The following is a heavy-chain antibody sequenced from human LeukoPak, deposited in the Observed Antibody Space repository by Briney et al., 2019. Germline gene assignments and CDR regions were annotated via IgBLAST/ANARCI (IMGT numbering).Heavy chain of an antibody. Sequence: PGGSLRLSCAASVCTFSINTMTWVRQAPGKGLEWVSYISDSSATIYYADSVKGRLTVSRENTTNSLFLQMNSLRAEDTAVYYCARDTRESSLDYWGQGTLVTVSS. V-gene: IGHV3-48*04. CDR2: ISDSSATI. CDR1: VCTFSINT. CDR3: ARDTRESSLDY. D-gene: IGHD2-2*01. J-gene: IGHJ4*02.